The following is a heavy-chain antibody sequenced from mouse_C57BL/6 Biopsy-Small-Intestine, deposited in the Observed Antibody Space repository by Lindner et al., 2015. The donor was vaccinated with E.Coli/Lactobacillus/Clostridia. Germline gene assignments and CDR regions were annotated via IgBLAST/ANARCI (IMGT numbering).Heavy chain of an antibody. Sequence: VQLQESGGGLMKPGGSLKLSCAASGFTFSDYGMHWVRQAPEKGLEWVAYISSGSSTIYYADTVKGRFTISRDNAKNTLFLQMTSLRSEDTAMYYCASNGYYYAMDYWGQGTSVTVSS. V-gene: IGHV5-17*01. D-gene: IGHD2-2*01. CDR2: ISSGSSTI. CDR1: GFTFSDYG. CDR3: ASNGYYYAMDY. J-gene: IGHJ4*01.